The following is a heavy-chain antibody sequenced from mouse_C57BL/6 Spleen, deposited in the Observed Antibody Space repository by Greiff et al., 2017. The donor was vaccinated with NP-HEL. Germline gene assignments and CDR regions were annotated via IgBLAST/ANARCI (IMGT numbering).Heavy chain of an antibody. D-gene: IGHD1-1*01. CDR3: ARRYYYGSSYEYAMDY. CDR2: IYPGDGDT. V-gene: IGHV1-80*01. CDR1: GYAFSSYW. J-gene: IGHJ4*01. Sequence: QVQLKESGAELVKPGASVKISCKASGYAFSSYWMNWVKQRPGKGLEWIGQIYPGDGDTNYNGKFKGKATLTADKSSSTAYMQLSSLTSEDSAVYFCARRYYYGSSYEYAMDYWGQGTSVTVSS.